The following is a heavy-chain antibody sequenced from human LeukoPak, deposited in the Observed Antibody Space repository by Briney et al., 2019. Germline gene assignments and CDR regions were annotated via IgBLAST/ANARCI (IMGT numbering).Heavy chain of an antibody. V-gene: IGHV4-4*02. J-gene: IGHJ5*01. D-gene: IGHD3-22*01. CDR1: GGSISSSNW. CDR3: ARGRVYDSSGYYYWFDY. Sequence: PSETLSLTCAVSGGSISSSNWWSWVRQPPGKGLEWIGEIYHSGSTNYNPSLKSRVTISVDKSKNQFSLKLSSVTAADTAVYYCARGRVYDSSGYYYWFDYWGQGTLVTVSS. CDR2: IYHSGST.